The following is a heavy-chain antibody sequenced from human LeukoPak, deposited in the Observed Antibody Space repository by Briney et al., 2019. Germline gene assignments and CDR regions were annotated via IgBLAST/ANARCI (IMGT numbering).Heavy chain of an antibody. J-gene: IGHJ4*02. D-gene: IGHD6-13*01. CDR1: GFTFSSYS. Sequence: GGSLRLSCAASGFTFSSYSMNWVRQAPGKGLEWVSSISSSSSYIYYADSVKGRFTISRDNAKNSLYLQMNSLRAEDTAVYYCARALAIAAGTMGYWGQGTLVTVSS. CDR3: ARALAIAAGTMGY. CDR2: ISSSSSYI. V-gene: IGHV3-21*01.